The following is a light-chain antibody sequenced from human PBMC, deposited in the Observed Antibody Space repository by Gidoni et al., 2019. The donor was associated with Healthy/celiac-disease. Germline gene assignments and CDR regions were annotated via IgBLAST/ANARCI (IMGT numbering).Light chain of an antibody. Sequence: DIVLTQSPGTLSLSPGKRPTLSCRASQSVISNYLAWYQQKPSQAPRLLIYCASSRATGIPDRFNGSGSGTEFTLTISRLEPENFAVYYWQQDGSSPWTFGQGTKVEIK. CDR1: QSVISNY. CDR3: QQDGSSPWT. J-gene: IGKJ1*01. CDR2: CAS. V-gene: IGKV3-20*01.